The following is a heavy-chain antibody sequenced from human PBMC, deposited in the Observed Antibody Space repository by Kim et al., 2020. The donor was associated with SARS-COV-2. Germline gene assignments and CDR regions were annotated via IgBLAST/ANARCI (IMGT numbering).Heavy chain of an antibody. D-gene: IGHD3-10*01. CDR3: AKQAGSHDGLDV. V-gene: IGHV1-69*08. CDR1: GDTLSSYT. J-gene: IGHJ3*01. Sequence: SVKVSCKTSGDTLSSYTITWVRQAPGQGLEWMGNIIPILGTENYAQKFRGRVTITADESTNTAYMELSGLRSEDTAVYYCAKQAGSHDGLDVWGQGTMVAVSS. CDR2: IIPILGTE.